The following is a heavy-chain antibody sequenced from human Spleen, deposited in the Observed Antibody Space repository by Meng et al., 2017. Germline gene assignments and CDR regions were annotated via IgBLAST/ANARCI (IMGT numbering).Heavy chain of an antibody. CDR3: TNDRLNH. J-gene: IGHJ1*01. Sequence: GESLKISCAASGFTFSGHWMHWVRQAPGKGLVWVSRINTDGSTTTYADSVKDRFTISRDNAKNTLYLQMNSLRAEDTAVYHCTNDRLNHWGQGTLVTVSS. V-gene: IGHV3-74*01. D-gene: IGHD1-1*01. CDR1: GFTFSGHW. CDR2: INTDGSTT.